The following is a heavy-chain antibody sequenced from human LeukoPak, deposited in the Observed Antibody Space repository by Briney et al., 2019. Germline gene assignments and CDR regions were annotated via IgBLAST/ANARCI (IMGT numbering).Heavy chain of an antibody. J-gene: IGHJ3*02. CDR2: INPNSGGT. Sequence: ASVKVSCKASGYTFTGYYMHWVRQAPGQGLEWMGWINPNSGGTNYAQKFQGWVTMTRDTSISTAYMELSRLRSDDTAVYYCARVRHYYDSGGYPYPDAFDIWGQGTMVTVSS. CDR3: ARVRHYYDSGGYPYPDAFDI. V-gene: IGHV1-2*04. CDR1: GYTFTGYY. D-gene: IGHD3-22*01.